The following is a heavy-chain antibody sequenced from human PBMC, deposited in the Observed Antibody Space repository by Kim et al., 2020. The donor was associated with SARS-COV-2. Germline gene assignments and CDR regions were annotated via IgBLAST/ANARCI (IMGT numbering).Heavy chain of an antibody. CDR1: GGSISSFY. V-gene: IGHV4-59*13. D-gene: IGHD2-15*01. CDR3: AGGVGFDP. CDR2: IYYSRST. Sequence: SETLSLTCTVSGGSISSFYWSWIRQPPGKGLEWIGYIYYSRSTNYNPSLKSRVTMSVDTSKKQLSLKLSSVTAADTAVYYCAGGVGFDPWGQGTLVTVSS. J-gene: IGHJ5*02.